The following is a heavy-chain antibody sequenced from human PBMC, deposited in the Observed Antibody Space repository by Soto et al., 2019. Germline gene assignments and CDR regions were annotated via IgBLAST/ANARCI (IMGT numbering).Heavy chain of an antibody. V-gene: IGHV3-7*03. CDR2: IHENGHFK. D-gene: IGHD4-4*01. Sequence: GGSLRLSCAASGFSFSSYSMSWIRQAPGKGLEWLAHIHENGHFKFYVDSVKGRFTISRDDALNSLYLQMNSLRAEDTAMYYCARDEGVPINYRFDYWGQGTMVSVSS. CDR3: ARDEGVPINYRFDY. CDR1: GFSFSSYS. J-gene: IGHJ4*02.